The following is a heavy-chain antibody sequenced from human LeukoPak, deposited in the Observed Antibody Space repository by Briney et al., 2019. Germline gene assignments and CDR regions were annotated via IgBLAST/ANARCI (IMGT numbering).Heavy chain of an antibody. CDR3: AKSSCYDSSGYYREYYFDY. J-gene: IGHJ4*02. D-gene: IGHD3-22*01. CDR1: GFSFSSYG. Sequence: PGGSLRLSCVASGFSFSSYGMTWVRQAPGKGLEWVSSISGGGGSTNSADSVKGRFTISRDNSKNTLYLQMNSLRAEDTAVYYCAKSSCYDSSGYYREYYFDYWGQGTLVTVSS. V-gene: IGHV3-23*01. CDR2: ISGGGGST.